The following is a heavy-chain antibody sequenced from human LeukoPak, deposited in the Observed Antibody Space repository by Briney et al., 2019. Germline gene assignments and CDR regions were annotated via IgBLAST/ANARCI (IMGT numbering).Heavy chain of an antibody. CDR2: ISWNSGSI. CDR1: GFTFSSYA. Sequence: PGGSLRLSCAASGFTFSSYAMHWVRQAPGKGLEWVSGISWNSGSIGYADSVKGRFTISRDNAKNSLYLQMNSLRAEDTALYYCAKPGDGDYAYFDYWGQGTLVTVSS. D-gene: IGHD4-17*01. CDR3: AKPGDGDYAYFDY. V-gene: IGHV3-9*01. J-gene: IGHJ4*02.